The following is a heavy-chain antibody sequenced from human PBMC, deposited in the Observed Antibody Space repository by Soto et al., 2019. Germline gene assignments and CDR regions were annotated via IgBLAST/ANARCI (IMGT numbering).Heavy chain of an antibody. CDR2: IVAMFGTS. D-gene: IGHD3-3*01. V-gene: IGHV1-69*06. CDR1: GGTSTRYA. J-gene: IGHJ4*02. CDR3: NRGSEYDFWSGYL. Sequence: QERLVPSGAEVRKPGSSVTVSCKVAGGTSTRYAINWVRQAPGQGLEWMGGIVAMFGTSKYAQKFQGRVTLTADTSTNIAYMELRSLRSEDTAVYYCNRGSEYDFWSGYLWGQGTLVSVSS.